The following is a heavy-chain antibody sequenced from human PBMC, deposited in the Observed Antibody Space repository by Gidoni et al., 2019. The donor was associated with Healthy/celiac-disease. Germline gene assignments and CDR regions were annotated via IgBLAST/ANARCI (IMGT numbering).Heavy chain of an antibody. CDR1: AGPFSSYA. Sequence: QVQLVQSGAELKKPGSSVKVYCKASAGPFSSYAISWVRQAPGQGLEWMGRIILSLGIGNYAQKFQGRVMITADKSTSTAYMELSSLRSEDTAVYYCARSPRGYYDILTGSDPWGQGTLVTVSS. CDR2: IILSLGIG. CDR3: ARSPRGYYDILTGSDP. D-gene: IGHD3-9*01. V-gene: IGHV1-69*04. J-gene: IGHJ5*02.